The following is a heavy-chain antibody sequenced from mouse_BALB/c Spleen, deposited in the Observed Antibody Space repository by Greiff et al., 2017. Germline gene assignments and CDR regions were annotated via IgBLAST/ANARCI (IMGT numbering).Heavy chain of an antibody. Sequence: EVKVVESGGGLVQPGGSRKLSCAASGFTFSSFGMHWVRQAPEKGLEWVAYISSGSSTIYYADTVKGRFTISRDNPKNTLFLQMTSLRSEDTAMYYCASDDYDRSAWFAYWGQGTLVTVSA. V-gene: IGHV5-17*02. CDR3: ASDDYDRSAWFAY. CDR1: GFTFSSFG. D-gene: IGHD2-4*01. J-gene: IGHJ3*01. CDR2: ISSGSSTI.